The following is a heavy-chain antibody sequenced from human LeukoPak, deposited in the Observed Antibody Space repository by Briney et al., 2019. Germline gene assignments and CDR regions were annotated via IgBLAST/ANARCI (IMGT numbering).Heavy chain of an antibody. Sequence: SVKASCKASGGTFSSYAISWVRQAPGQGLEWMGGIIPIFGTANYAQKFQGRVTITADESTSTAYMELSSLRSEDTAVYYCARAYDSSGYYWYYFDYWGQGTLVTVSS. J-gene: IGHJ4*02. CDR2: IIPIFGTA. V-gene: IGHV1-69*13. CDR1: GGTFSSYA. CDR3: ARAYDSSGYYWYYFDY. D-gene: IGHD3-22*01.